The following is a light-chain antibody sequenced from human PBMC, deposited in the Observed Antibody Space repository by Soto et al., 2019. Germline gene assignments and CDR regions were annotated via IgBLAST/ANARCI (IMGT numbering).Light chain of an antibody. CDR2: SNK. CDR1: SSNIGSNT. CDR3: ATWNDSLNGYVV. Sequence: QAVVTQPPSASGTPGQRVTISCSGSSSNIGSNTVNWYQQLPGTAPKLLIYSNKQRPSGVPDRFPGSKSGTSASLAISGLQAEDEAEYDCATWNDSLNGYVVFGGGTKLTVL. V-gene: IGLV1-44*01. J-gene: IGLJ2*01.